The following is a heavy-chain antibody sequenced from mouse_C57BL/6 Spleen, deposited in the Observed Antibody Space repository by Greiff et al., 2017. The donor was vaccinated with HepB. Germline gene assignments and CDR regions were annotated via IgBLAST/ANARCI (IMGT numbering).Heavy chain of an antibody. V-gene: IGHV2-9-1*01. D-gene: IGHD1-1*01. J-gene: IGHJ1*03. CDR3: ARNEPGTTGRYYGSSFYWYFDV. CDR2: IWTGGGT. Sequence: QVQLKESGPGLVAPSQSLSITCTVSGFSLTSYAISWVRQPPGKGLEWLGVIWTGGGTNYNSALKSRLSISKDNSKSQVFLKMNSLQTDDTARYYCARNEPGTTGRYYGSSFYWYFDVWGTGTTVTVSS. CDR1: GFSLTSYA.